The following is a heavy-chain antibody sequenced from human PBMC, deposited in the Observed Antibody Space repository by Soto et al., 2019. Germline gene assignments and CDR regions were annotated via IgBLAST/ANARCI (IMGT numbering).Heavy chain of an antibody. D-gene: IGHD3-10*01. J-gene: IGHJ6*03. CDR2: IYYSGST. CDR1: GGSISSYY. Sequence: QVQLQESGPGLVKPSETLSLTCTVSGGSISSYYWSWIRQPPGKGLEWIGYIYYSGSTNYNPSLKSRGTISVDTSKNQFSLKLSSVTAADTAVYYCARGYYGSGTTDYMDVWGKGTTVTVSS. CDR3: ARGYYGSGTTDYMDV. V-gene: IGHV4-59*01.